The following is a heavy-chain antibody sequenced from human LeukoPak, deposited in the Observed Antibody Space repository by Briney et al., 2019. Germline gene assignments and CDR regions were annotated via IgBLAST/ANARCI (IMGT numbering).Heavy chain of an antibody. CDR2: IYYSGST. D-gene: IGHD5-24*01. Sequence: SETLSLTCTVSGGSISSGGYYWTWIRQHPGKGLDWIGYIYYSGSTYYNPSLKSRVTISVDTSKNQFSLKLSSVTAADTAVYYCARVDNDKEMATILDYWGQGTLVTVSS. J-gene: IGHJ4*02. V-gene: IGHV4-31*03. CDR1: GGSISSGGYY. CDR3: ARVDNDKEMATILDY.